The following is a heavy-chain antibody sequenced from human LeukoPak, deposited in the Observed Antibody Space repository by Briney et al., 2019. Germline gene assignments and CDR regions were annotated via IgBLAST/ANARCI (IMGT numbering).Heavy chain of an antibody. Sequence: ASVKVSCKASGYTFTSYGISWVRQAPGQGLEWMGWISAYNGNTNYAQKLQGRVTMTTDTSTSTAYMELRSLRSDDTAVYYCAGHVLLWFGPTGVDVWGQGTTVTVSS. CDR3: AGHVLLWFGPTGVDV. CDR2: ISAYNGNT. CDR1: GYTFTSYG. J-gene: IGHJ6*02. D-gene: IGHD3-10*01. V-gene: IGHV1-18*01.